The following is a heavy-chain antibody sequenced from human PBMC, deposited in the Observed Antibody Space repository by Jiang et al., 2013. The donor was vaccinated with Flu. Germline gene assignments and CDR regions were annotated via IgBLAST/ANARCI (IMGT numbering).Heavy chain of an antibody. J-gene: IGHJ5*02. CDR3: ARDASGFDSGWFDP. Sequence: GLVKPSQTLSLTCTVSGGSISDGFYFWSWIRQHPGKGLEWIGYIYYTGTTYYNPSLKSRITMSVDKSKNQFSLRLKSVTAADTAVYFCARDASGFDSGWFDPWG. V-gene: IGHV4-31*03. CDR2: IYYTGTT. CDR1: GGSISDGFYF. D-gene: IGHD5-12*01.